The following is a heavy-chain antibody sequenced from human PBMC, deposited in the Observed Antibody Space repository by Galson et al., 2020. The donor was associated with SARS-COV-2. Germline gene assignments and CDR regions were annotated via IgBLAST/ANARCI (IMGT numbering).Heavy chain of an antibody. CDR2: TYYRSKWYN. CDR1: GDSVSGDSVA. V-gene: IGHV6-1*01. D-gene: IGHD4-4*01. J-gene: IGHJ4*02. CDR3: ARDKDYSIDN. Sequence: SQTLSLTCAISGDSVSGDSVAWNWLRQSPSRGLEWLGRTYYRSKWYNDYAVSVKGRLTITPDTSKNQFSLQLNSVTPEDTGVYYCARDKDYSIDNWSQGALVTVSS.